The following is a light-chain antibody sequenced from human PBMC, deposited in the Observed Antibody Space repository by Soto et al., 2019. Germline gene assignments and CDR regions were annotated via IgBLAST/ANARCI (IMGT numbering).Light chain of an antibody. V-gene: IGLV2-8*01. CDR2: EVT. J-gene: IGLJ1*01. CDR1: IGDIGGYDY. CDR3: RSYAGSINPYV. Sequence: QSALTQPPSASGSPGQSVTISCTGTIGDIGGYDYVSWYQQHPGKAPKLMIYEVTKRPLGVPDRFSGSKSGNTASLTVSGLQAEDEADYYCRSYAGSINPYVFGTGTKLTVL.